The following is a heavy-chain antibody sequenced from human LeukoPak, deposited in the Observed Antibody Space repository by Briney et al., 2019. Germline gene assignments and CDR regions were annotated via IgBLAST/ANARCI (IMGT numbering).Heavy chain of an antibody. D-gene: IGHD5-24*01. V-gene: IGHV4-30-4*01. CDR2: IYYSGST. CDR1: GGSISSGDYY. CDR3: AREGDGYNYFDY. J-gene: IGHJ4*02. Sequence: PSETLSLTCTVSGGSISSGDYYWSWIRQPPGKGLEWIGYIYYSGSTYYNPSLKSRVTISVGTSKNQFSLKLSSVTAADTAVYYCAREGDGYNYFDYWGQGTLVTVSS.